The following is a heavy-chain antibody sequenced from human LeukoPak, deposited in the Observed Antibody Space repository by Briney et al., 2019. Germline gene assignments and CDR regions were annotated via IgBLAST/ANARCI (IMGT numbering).Heavy chain of an antibody. CDR1: GFTFSSYA. J-gene: IGHJ3*02. D-gene: IGHD2/OR15-2a*01. Sequence: GRSLRLSCAASGFTFSSYAMPWVRQAPGKGLEWVAVISYDGSNKYYADSVKGRFTISRDNSKNTLYLQMNSLRAEDTAVYYCARRTTTDAFDIWGQGTMVTVSS. V-gene: IGHV3-30-3*01. CDR2: ISYDGSNK. CDR3: ARRTTTDAFDI.